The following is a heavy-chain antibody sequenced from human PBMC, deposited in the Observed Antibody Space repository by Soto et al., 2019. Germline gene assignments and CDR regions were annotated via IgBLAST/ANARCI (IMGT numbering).Heavy chain of an antibody. CDR2: MNPNSGNT. V-gene: IGHV1-8*01. J-gene: IGHJ6*02. CDR3: ARLVAKTYYYYGMDV. CDR1: GYTFTSYD. Sequence: QVQLVQSGAEVKKPGASVKVSCKASGYTFTSYDINWVRQATGQGLEWMGWMNPNSGNTGYAQKFQGRVTMTRNTSISTAYMELSSLRSEDTPVYYCARLVAKTYYYYGMDVWGQGTTVTVSS. D-gene: IGHD2-2*01.